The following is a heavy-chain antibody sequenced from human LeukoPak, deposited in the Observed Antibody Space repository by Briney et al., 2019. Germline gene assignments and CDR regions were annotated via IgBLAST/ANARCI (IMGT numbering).Heavy chain of an antibody. CDR3: VRPTAAALNNIFDM. CDR1: GFTLSTYG. J-gene: IGHJ3*02. V-gene: IGHV3-33*01. Sequence: GGSLRLSCSASGFTLSTYGMHWVRQAPGKGLEWVALIWYDGSKKFYLDSVKGRFTISRDNSNNTLSLELKSLRVEDTGLYYCVRPTAAALNNIFDMWGQGTMVIVSS. CDR2: IWYDGSKK. D-gene: IGHD6-13*01.